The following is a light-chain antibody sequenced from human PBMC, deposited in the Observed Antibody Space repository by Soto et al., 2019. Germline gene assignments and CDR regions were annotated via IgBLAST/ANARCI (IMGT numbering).Light chain of an antibody. Sequence: EIVLTQSPGTLSLSPGDRATLSCRASQSLSSSYLGWYQQRPGQAPRLLIYGASSRATGIPDRFSVSRSGTDFTLTISSLDPEDASVYYCQQYETSLLTFGGGTKVAIK. J-gene: IGKJ4*01. CDR2: GAS. CDR1: QSLSSSY. V-gene: IGKV3-20*01. CDR3: QQYETSLLT.